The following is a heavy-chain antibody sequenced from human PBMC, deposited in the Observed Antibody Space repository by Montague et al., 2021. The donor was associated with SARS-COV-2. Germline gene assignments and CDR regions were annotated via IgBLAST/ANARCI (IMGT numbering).Heavy chain of an antibody. Sequence: SLRLSCAASRFTFSDFWMNWVRQAPGKGLEWVADIKHDGSEKPYVDSVKGRFTISRDNTKNSLYLQMNRLRAEDTAVYYCARGSTGWYAIFGHYGMDVWGQGTTVTVSS. CDR3: ARGSTGWYAIFGHYGMDV. J-gene: IGHJ6*02. CDR2: IKHDGSEK. V-gene: IGHV3-7*01. D-gene: IGHD6-19*01. CDR1: RFTFSDFW.